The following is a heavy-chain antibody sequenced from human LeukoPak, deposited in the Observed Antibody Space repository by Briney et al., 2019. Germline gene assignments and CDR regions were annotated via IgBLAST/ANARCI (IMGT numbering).Heavy chain of an antibody. CDR3: ARDRVGAVAGTNLDY. Sequence: PGGSLRLSCAAPGFTFSSYSMNWVRHAPGKGLEWVSSISSSSSYIYYADSVKGRFTISRDNAKNSLYLQMNSLRAEDTAVYYCARDRVGAVAGTNLDYWGQGTLVTVSS. J-gene: IGHJ4*02. CDR2: ISSSSSYI. V-gene: IGHV3-21*01. CDR1: GFTFSSYS. D-gene: IGHD6-19*01.